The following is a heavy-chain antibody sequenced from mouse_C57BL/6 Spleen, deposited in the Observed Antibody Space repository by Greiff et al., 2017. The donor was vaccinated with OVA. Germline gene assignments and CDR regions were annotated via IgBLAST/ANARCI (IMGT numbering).Heavy chain of an antibody. CDR3: VRRITTDGDY. J-gene: IGHJ4*01. Sequence: EVKLMESGGGLVQPKGSLKLSCAASGFSFNTYAMNWVRQAPGKGLEWVARIRSKSNNYATYYADSVKDRFTISRDDSESMLYLQMNNLKTEDTAMYYCVRRITTDGDYWGQGTSVTVSS. D-gene: IGHD1-1*01. CDR2: IRSKSNNYAT. CDR1: GFSFNTYA. V-gene: IGHV10-1*01.